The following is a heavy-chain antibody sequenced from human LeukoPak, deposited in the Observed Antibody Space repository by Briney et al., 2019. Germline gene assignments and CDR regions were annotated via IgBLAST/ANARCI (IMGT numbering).Heavy chain of an antibody. D-gene: IGHD2-2*01. CDR2: IYSGGST. V-gene: IGHV3-53*01. J-gene: IGHJ3*02. CDR3: ARDWDCTSSSCYDAFDI. Sequence: GGSLRLSCAASGFTVSSNYMSWVRQAPGKGLEWVSVIYSGGSTYYADSVKGRFTISRDNSKNTLYLQMNSLGVEDTAVYYCARDWDCTSSSCYDAFDIWGQGTMVTVSS. CDR1: GFTVSSNY.